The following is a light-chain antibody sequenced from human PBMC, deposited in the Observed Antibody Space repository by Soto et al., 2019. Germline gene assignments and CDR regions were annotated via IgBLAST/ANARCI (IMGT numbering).Light chain of an antibody. CDR1: SSDVGGYNY. J-gene: IGLJ1*01. CDR2: DVT. V-gene: IGLV2-14*01. CDR3: SSYTSSSTYV. Sequence: LTQPASVSGSPGQLITISCTGTSSDVGGYNYVSWYQQHPGKVPKLMIYDVTNRPSGISNRFSASKSGNTASLTISGLQAEDEADYYCSSYTSSSTYVFGTGTKVTVL.